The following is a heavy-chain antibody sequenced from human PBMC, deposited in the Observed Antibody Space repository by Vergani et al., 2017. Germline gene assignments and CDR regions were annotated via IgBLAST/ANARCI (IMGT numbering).Heavy chain of an antibody. CDR2: ITPFNGNT. CDR1: GYTFTSYY. CDR3: ASAADAFPAY. D-gene: IGHD6-13*01. V-gene: IGHV1-45*02. Sequence: QVQLVQSGAEVKKPGASVKVSCKASGYTFTSYYMHWVRQAPGQGLEWMGWITPFNGNTNYAQKFQDRVTITRDRSMSTAYMELSSLRSEDTAMYYCASAADAFPAYWGQGTLVTVSS. J-gene: IGHJ4*02.